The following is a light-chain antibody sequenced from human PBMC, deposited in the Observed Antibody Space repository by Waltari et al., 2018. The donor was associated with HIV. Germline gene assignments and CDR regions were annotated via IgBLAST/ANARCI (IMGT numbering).Light chain of an antibody. V-gene: IGLV1-51*01. CDR2: DSN. Sequence: QSVLTQPPSVYAAPGQKVTISCSGSSSTLGNNFVTWYQQRPGTAPKLLIYDSNKRPSGIPDRFSGSKSGTSGTLAITGLQTGDEADYYCGTWDSSLSAWVFGGGTKLTVL. CDR3: GTWDSSLSAWV. J-gene: IGLJ3*02. CDR1: SSTLGNNF.